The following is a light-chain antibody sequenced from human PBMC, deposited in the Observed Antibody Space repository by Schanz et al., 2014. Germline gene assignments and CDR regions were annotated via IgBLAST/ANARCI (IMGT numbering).Light chain of an antibody. CDR2: GNN. Sequence: QSVLTQPPSVSGAPGQRVTISCTGSSSNIGAGYDVHWYQQFPGRAPKLVIYGNNNRPSGVPHRFSGSKSGASASLAITGLQAEDEADYYCQSYDSSLSAGVFGGGTKLTVL. V-gene: IGLV1-40*01. J-gene: IGLJ3*02. CDR1: SSNIGAGYD. CDR3: QSYDSSLSAGV.